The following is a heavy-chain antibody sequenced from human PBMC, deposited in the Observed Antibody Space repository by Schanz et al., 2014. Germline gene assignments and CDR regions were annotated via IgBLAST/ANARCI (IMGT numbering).Heavy chain of an antibody. V-gene: IGHV3-48*02. CDR1: EFIFNDYG. CDR3: ARDLRHVDWLLVRRSEIDL. Sequence: EVQLVESGGGLVQPGGSLRLSCAASEFIFNDYGMNWVRQAPGKGLEWISFISSSGRVIYYADYMKGRFTISRDNAKNTLYLQMNRLRDEDTAMYDCARDLRHVDWLLVRRSEIDLWGQGTMVTVSS. J-gene: IGHJ3*01. CDR2: ISSSGRVI. D-gene: IGHD3-9*01.